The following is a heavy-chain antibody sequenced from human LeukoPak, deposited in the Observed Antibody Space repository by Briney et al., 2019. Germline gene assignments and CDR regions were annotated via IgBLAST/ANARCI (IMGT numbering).Heavy chain of an antibody. J-gene: IGHJ4*02. CDR3: ARNYYTTAWYPFDY. D-gene: IGHD6-19*01. V-gene: IGHV1-2*02. CDR2: INPNSGGT. Sequence: GASVKVSCKASGYTFTGYYMHWVRQAPGQGLEWMGWINPNSGGTNYAQKFQGRVTMTRDTSISTAYMELSRLRSDDTAVYYCARNYYTTAWYPFDYWGQGTLVTVSS. CDR1: GYTFTGYY.